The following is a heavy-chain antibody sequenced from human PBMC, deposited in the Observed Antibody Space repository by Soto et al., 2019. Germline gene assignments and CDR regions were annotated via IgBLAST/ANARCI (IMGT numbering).Heavy chain of an antibody. CDR2: ISSNGGST. D-gene: IGHD4-17*01. CDR3: ARGQGLRSLGAFDI. V-gene: IGHV3-64*01. CDR1: GFTFSSYA. Sequence: PGGSLRLSCAASGFTFSSYAMHWVRQAPGKGLEYVSAISSNGGSTYYANSVKGRFTISRDNSKNTLYLQMGSLRAEDMAVYYCARGQGLRSLGAFDIWGRGTMVTVSS. J-gene: IGHJ3*02.